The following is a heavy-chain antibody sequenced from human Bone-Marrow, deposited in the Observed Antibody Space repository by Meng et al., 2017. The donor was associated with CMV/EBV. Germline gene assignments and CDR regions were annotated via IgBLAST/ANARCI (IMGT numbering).Heavy chain of an antibody. Sequence: LSLTCAASGFTFSSYSMNWVRQAPGKGLEWVSSISSSSSYIYYADSVKGRFTISRDNAKNSLYLQMNSLRAEDTAVYYCARGLREVVPAAMAVNWFDPWGQGTLVTVSS. D-gene: IGHD2-2*01. CDR2: ISSSSSYI. J-gene: IGHJ5*02. V-gene: IGHV3-21*01. CDR1: GFTFSSYS. CDR3: ARGLREVVPAAMAVNWFDP.